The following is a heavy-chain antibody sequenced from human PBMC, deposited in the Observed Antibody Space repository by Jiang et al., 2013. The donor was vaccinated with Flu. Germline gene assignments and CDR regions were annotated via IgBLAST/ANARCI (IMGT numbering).Heavy chain of an antibody. D-gene: IGHD5-18*01. CDR1: GGSFSGYY. Sequence: LLKPSETLSLTCAVYGGSFSGYYWSWIRQPPGKGLEWIGEINHSGSTNYNPSLKSRVTISVDTSKNQFSLKLSSVTAADTAVYYCARGRGYSYGYAAKRFDYWGQGTLVTVSS. CDR3: ARGRGYSYGYAAKRFDY. J-gene: IGHJ4*02. CDR2: INHSGST. V-gene: IGHV4-34*01.